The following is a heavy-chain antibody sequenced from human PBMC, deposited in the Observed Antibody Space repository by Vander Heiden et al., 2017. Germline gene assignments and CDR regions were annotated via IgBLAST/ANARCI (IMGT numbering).Heavy chain of an antibody. CDR3: ARGNYGMDV. Sequence: ELQLVESGGGLVQPGGSRRLSCAGSGFTFSHYYIHWMRQAPGKGLVWVSNINSDGRITNYADSVKGRFTISRDNAKSTVYLQMNNLRAEDTAVYYCARGNYGMDVWGQGTTVTVS. CDR2: INSDGRIT. J-gene: IGHJ6*02. V-gene: IGHV3-74*01. CDR1: GFTFSHYY.